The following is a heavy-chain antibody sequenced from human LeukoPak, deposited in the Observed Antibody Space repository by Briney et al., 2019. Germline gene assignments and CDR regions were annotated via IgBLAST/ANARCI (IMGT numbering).Heavy chain of an antibody. CDR2: ISSDGNNR. J-gene: IGHJ4*02. CDR1: KFTFSSYA. V-gene: IGHV3-30-3*01. Sequence: GGSLRLSCAASKFTFSSYAMHWVRQAPGKGLEWVAVISSDGNNRYFADSVKGRFTISRDNSKNTLYLQMNSLRAEDTAVYYCAKDLGDYGGNSDLNYWGQGTLVTVSS. D-gene: IGHD4-23*01. CDR3: AKDLGDYGGNSDLNY.